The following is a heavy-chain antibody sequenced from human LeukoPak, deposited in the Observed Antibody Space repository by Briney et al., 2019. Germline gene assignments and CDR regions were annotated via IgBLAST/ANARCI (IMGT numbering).Heavy chain of an antibody. CDR1: GGPISSGGYS. CDR3: ARVLSDFWSGYAFKWFDP. D-gene: IGHD3-3*01. Sequence: SETLSLTCTVSGGPISSGGYSWSWIRQHPGKGLEWIGYIYYSGSTYYNPSLKSRVTISVDTSKNQFSLKLSSVTAADTAVYYCARVLSDFWSGYAFKWFDPWGQGTLVTVSS. V-gene: IGHV4-31*03. CDR2: IYYSGST. J-gene: IGHJ5*02.